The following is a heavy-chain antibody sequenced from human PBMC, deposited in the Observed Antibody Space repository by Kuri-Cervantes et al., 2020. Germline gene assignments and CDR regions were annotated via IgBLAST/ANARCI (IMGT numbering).Heavy chain of an antibody. J-gene: IGHJ3*02. CDR1: GFTFSSYS. CDR3: ARDWDLDAFDI. Sequence: GESLKISCAASGFTFSSYSMNWVRQAPGKGLEWVSSISSSSSYIYYADSVKGRFTISRDNAKNSLYLQMNSLRAEDTAVYYCARDWDLDAFDIWGQGTMVTVSS. D-gene: IGHD1-26*01. CDR2: ISSSSSYI. V-gene: IGHV3-21*04.